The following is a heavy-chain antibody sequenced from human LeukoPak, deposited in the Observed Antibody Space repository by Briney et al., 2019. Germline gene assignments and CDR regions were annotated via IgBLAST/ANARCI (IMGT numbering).Heavy chain of an antibody. CDR1: GGSISSGSYY. V-gene: IGHV4-39*07. J-gene: IGHJ4*02. CDR3: SWSTYSADS. D-gene: IGHD3-3*01. Sequence: SETLSLTCTVSGGSISSGSYYWTWFRQPPGKGLEWIGEINHSGSTHYNPSLKSRVTISVDMSKNQVSLKLNSVTAADMAVYFCSWSTYSADSWGQGTLVTVSS. CDR2: INHSGST.